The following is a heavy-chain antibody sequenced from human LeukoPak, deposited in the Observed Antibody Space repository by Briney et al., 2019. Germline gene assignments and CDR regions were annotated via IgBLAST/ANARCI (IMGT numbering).Heavy chain of an antibody. D-gene: IGHD3-10*01. J-gene: IGHJ4*02. CDR1: GYTFTNYG. V-gene: IGHV1-18*01. CDR3: ARAPNYSGSGSPFWEV. CDR2: ISGYNGDT. Sequence: ASVTVSCKSSGYTFTNYGISWVRQAPGQGLEWMGWISGYNGDTRYAQALQARVTVTTDTSTSTSYMELRSLRSDDTAVYYCARAPNYSGSGSPFWEVWGQGTLVTVSS.